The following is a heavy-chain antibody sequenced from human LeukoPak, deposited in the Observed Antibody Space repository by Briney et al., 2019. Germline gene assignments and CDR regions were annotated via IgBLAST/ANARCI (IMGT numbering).Heavy chain of an antibody. Sequence: GASVKVSCKASGYTFTSYGISWVRQAPGQGLEWTGWISAYNGNTNYAQKLQGRATMTTDTSTSTAYMELRSLRSDDTAVYYCARLGSNYYGSGSYYTWRGSWFDPWGQGTLVTVSS. CDR3: ARLGSNYYGSGSYYTWRGSWFDP. V-gene: IGHV1-18*01. CDR2: ISAYNGNT. CDR1: GYTFTSYG. J-gene: IGHJ5*02. D-gene: IGHD3-10*01.